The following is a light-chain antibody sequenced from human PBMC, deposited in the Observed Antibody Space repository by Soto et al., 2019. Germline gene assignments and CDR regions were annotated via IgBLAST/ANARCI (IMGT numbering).Light chain of an antibody. CDR1: TYGFETYNQ. CDR2: EGS. J-gene: IGLJ1*01. CDR3: SSYVGDSAYA. V-gene: IGLV2-23*01. Sequence: SVLAQPASMSGSPGQSITISCSGTTYGFETYNQVSWYQQHPGKAPKILIYEGSKRPSGVSNRSSGSKSGNTASLTISGLQAEDEADYFCSSYVGDSAYAFGTGTKVTVL.